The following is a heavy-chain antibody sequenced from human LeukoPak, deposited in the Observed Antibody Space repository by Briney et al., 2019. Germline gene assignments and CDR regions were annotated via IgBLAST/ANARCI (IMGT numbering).Heavy chain of an antibody. D-gene: IGHD5-24*01. CDR3: AREGDGYNEGLDY. CDR2: IYYSGST. J-gene: IGHJ4*02. V-gene: IGHV4-59*01. Sequence: SETLSLTCTVSGGSISSYYWSWIRQPPGKGLEWIGYIYYSGSTNYNPSLKSRVTISVDTSKNQFSLKLSSVTAADTAVYYCAREGDGYNEGLDYWGQGTLVTVSS. CDR1: GGSISSYY.